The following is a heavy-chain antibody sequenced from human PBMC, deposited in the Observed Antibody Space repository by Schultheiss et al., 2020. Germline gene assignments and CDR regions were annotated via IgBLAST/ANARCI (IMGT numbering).Heavy chain of an antibody. CDR3: ATTHSSLNDF. Sequence: SETLSLTCTVSGGSISSSSYYWGWIRQPPGKGLEWIGSIYYSGRTYSNPSLKRRIAISLDTSKNQFSLHLSSVTVADTAVYFCATTHSSLNDFWGQGTLVTVSS. CDR1: GGSISSSSYY. CDR2: IYYSGRT. J-gene: IGHJ4*02. D-gene: IGHD6-13*01. V-gene: IGHV4-39*01.